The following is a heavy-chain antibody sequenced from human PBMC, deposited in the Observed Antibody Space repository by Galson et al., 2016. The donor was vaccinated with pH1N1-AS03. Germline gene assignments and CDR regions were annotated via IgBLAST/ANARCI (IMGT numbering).Heavy chain of an antibody. D-gene: IGHD3-10*01. J-gene: IGHJ4*02. CDR2: LNENGGTT. CDR3: VRDQGGGDDY. CDR1: GFVFSAYW. Sequence: SLRLSCAASGFVFSAYWMHWVRQAPGKGLVWVSHLNENGGTTRYADSVRGRFTISRDNAKNTLYLQMNTLSAEDTAVYYCVRDQGGGDDYWGQGILVTVTS. V-gene: IGHV3-74*01.